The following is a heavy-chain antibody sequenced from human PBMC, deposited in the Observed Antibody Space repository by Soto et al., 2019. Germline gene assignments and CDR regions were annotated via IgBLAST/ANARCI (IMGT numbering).Heavy chain of an antibody. D-gene: IGHD2-2*01. CDR3: ARKSTSFRWFQP. Sequence: PSETLSLTCTVSGGSVSSGSYYWSWIRQPPGKGLEWIGYIYYSGSTNYNPSLKSRVTISVDTSKNQFSLKLSSVTAADTAVYYCARKSTSFRWFQPWGPAPLVTVSS. V-gene: IGHV4-61*01. J-gene: IGHJ5*02. CDR1: GGSVSSGSYY. CDR2: IYYSGST.